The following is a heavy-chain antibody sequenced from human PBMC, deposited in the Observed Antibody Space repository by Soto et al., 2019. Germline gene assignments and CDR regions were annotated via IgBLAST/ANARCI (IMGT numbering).Heavy chain of an antibody. D-gene: IGHD2-2*01. CDR1: GYTFTSYG. CDR2: ISAYNGNT. Sequence: ASVKVSCKASGYTFTSYGISWVRQAPGQGLEWMGWISAYNGNTNYAQKLQGRVTMTTDTSTSTAYMELRSLRSDDTAVYYCASHVVPAAIRGYYYYYMDVWGKGTTVTVSS. V-gene: IGHV1-18*01. CDR3: ASHVVPAAIRGYYYYYMDV. J-gene: IGHJ6*03.